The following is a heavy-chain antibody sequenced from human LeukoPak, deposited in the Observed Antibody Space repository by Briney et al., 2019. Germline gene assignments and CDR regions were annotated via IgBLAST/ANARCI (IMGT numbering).Heavy chain of an antibody. CDR1: GGSFSGYY. V-gene: IGHV4-59*08. D-gene: IGHD3-3*01. CDR2: IYYSGST. Sequence: PSETLSLTCAVYGGSFSGYYWSWIRQPPGKGLEWIGYIYYSGSTNYNPSLKSRVTILVDTSKNQFSLKLSSVTAADTAVYYCARLRRDYDFVSGYYIGNFDYWGQGTLVTVSS. J-gene: IGHJ4*02. CDR3: ARLRRDYDFVSGYYIGNFDY.